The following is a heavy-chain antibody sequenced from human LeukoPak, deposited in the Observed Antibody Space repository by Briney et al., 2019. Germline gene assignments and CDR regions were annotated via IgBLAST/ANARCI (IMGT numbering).Heavy chain of an antibody. J-gene: IGHJ6*03. CDR3: ARGIRVVVVAAPVYYYYYYMDV. Sequence: PSETLSLTCAVYGGSFSGYYWSWIRQPPGKGLEWIGEINHSGSTNYNPSLKSRVTISVDTSKNQFSLKLSSVTAADTAVYYCARGIRVVVVAAPVYYYYYYMDVWGKGTTVAVSS. CDR2: INHSGST. D-gene: IGHD2-15*01. V-gene: IGHV4-34*01. CDR1: GGSFSGYY.